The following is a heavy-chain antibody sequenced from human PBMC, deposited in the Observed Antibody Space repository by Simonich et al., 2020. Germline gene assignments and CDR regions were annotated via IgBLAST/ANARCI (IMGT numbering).Heavy chain of an antibody. CDR2: IYYSGRT. J-gene: IGHJ4*02. Sequence: QVQLQESGPGLVKPSETLSLTCTVSGGSISSYYWSWIRQPTGKGLEWIGYIYYSGRTNYTPSLKSRVTISVDTSKNQFSLKLSSVTAADTAVYYCARLPDYWGQGTLVTVSS. CDR3: ARLPDY. CDR1: GGSISSYY. V-gene: IGHV4-59*08.